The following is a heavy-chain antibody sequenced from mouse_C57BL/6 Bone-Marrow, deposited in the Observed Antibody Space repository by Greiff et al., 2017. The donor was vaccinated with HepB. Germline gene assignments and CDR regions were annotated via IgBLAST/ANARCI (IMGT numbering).Heavy chain of an antibody. V-gene: IGHV14-4*01. Sequence: EVQLQQSGAELVRPGASVKLSCTASGFNITDDYMHWVKQRPEQGLEWIGWIDPENGDTEYAAKFQGKATITADTSSNTAYLQLNSLTSVDTAVYYCTTDLAYWGQGTLVTVSA. CDR2: IDPENGDT. CDR3: TTDLAY. J-gene: IGHJ3*01. CDR1: GFNITDDY.